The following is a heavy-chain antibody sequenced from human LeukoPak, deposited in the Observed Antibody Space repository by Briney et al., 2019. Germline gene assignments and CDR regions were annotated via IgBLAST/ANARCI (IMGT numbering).Heavy chain of an antibody. CDR3: ARDVGT. D-gene: IGHD7-27*01. CDR2: ISTDGSTI. J-gene: IGHJ5*02. V-gene: IGHV3-74*01. Sequence: GGALRLSCAASGFSFSSYWMHWVRQAPGKGPVWVALISTDGSTIIYEDSLQGRVTLSRDNAKNTLYMQMSSLRAEDTAVYYCARDVGTWGQGTLVTVSS. CDR1: GFSFSSYW.